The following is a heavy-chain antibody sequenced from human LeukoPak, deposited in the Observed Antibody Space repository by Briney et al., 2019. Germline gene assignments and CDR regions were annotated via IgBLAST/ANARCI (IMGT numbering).Heavy chain of an antibody. CDR3: AKAPYDILTGYYKSVHPFQLDY. CDR2: IYHGGSTDSYTGRT. CDR1: GDSMNSSSFY. J-gene: IGHJ4*02. Sequence: SETLSLTCTVSGDSMNSSSFYWGWIRQPPGKGLEWIGTIYHGGSTDSYTGRTYYKSSLKSRVTISVDTSNNQFSLKLSSVTAADTAVYYCAKAPYDILTGYYKSVHPFQLDYWGQGTLVTVSS. V-gene: IGHV4-39*07. D-gene: IGHD3-9*01.